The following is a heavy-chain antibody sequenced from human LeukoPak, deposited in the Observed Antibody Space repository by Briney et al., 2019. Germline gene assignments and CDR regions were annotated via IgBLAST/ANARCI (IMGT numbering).Heavy chain of an antibody. D-gene: IGHD7-27*01. J-gene: IGHJ4*02. Sequence: PSETLSLTCAVYGGSFSDYHWSWIRQPPGKGLEWIGEINHSGSTNYNPSLKSRVTISVDTSKNQFSLKLSSVTAADTAVYYCASLPRTGARFDYWGQGTLVTVSS. CDR3: ASLPRTGARFDY. V-gene: IGHV4-34*01. CDR2: INHSGST. CDR1: GGSFSDYH.